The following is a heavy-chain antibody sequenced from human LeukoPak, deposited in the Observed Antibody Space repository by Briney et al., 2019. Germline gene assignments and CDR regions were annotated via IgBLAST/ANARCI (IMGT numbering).Heavy chain of an antibody. CDR2: IYYSGST. CDR1: GDSISSYY. V-gene: IGHV4-59*01. D-gene: IGHD1-26*01. J-gene: IGHJ6*02. Sequence: PSETLSLTCTVSGDSISSYYWSWIRQPPGKGLEWVGYIYYSGSTNYNPSLKSRVTISVGTSKTQFSLRLSSVTAADTAVYSCARDRSGSYSRYYYYGMDVWGQGTTVTVSS. CDR3: ARDRSGSYSRYYYYGMDV.